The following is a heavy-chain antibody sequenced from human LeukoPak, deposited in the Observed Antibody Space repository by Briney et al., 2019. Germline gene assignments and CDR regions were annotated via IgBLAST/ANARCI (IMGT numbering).Heavy chain of an antibody. V-gene: IGHV4-31*03. CDR2: IYYSGST. Sequence: SETLSLTCTVSGGSISSGGYYWSWIRQHPGKGLEWIGYIYYSGSTYYNPSLKSRVTISVDTSKNQFSLKLSSVTDADTAVYYCARESDYYDSSGTRFEIWGQGTMVTVSS. CDR3: ARESDYYDSSGTRFEI. D-gene: IGHD3-22*01. J-gene: IGHJ3*02. CDR1: GGSISSGGYY.